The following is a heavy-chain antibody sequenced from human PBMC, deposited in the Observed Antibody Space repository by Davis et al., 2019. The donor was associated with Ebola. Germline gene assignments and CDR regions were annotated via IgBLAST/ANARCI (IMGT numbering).Heavy chain of an antibody. D-gene: IGHD2-2*01. V-gene: IGHV5-51*01. CDR1: GYGFTNYW. J-gene: IGHJ4*02. CDR3: ARQGTTSWDS. CDR2: IFPDDSDA. Sequence: GESLKISCKGSGYGFTNYWIGWVRQMPGKGPEWMGFIFPDDSDATYSPSFQGQVTFSFDKSIRTAYLHWNSLKASDTATYYCARQGTTSWDSWGQGTLVTVSS.